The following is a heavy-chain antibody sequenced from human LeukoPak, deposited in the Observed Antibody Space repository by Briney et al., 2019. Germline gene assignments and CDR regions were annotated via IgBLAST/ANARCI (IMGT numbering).Heavy chain of an antibody. CDR3: ARSWGTGVGAYDYFDY. J-gene: IGHJ4*02. D-gene: IGHD1-26*01. CDR1: GFTFSSYG. V-gene: IGHV3-33*01. Sequence: SLRLSCAASGFTFSSYGMHWVRQAPGKGLEWVAVIWYDGSNKYYADSVKGRFTISRDNSKNTLYLQMNSLRAEDTAVYYCARSWGTGVGAYDYFDYWGQGTLVTVSS. CDR2: IWYDGSNK.